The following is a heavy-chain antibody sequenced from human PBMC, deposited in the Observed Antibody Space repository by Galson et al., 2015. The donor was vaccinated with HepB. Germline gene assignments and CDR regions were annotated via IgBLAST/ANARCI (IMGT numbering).Heavy chain of an antibody. CDR3: ARAGIVVVPAAIPRYYYYYMDV. D-gene: IGHD2-2*02. Sequence: SVKVSCKASGYTFTSYDINWVRQAPGQGLEWMGGIIPIFGTANYAQKFQGRVTITANESTSTAYMELSSLRSEDTAVYYCARAGIVVVPAAIPRYYYYYMDVWGKGTTVTVSS. V-gene: IGHV1-69*13. CDR1: GYTFTSYD. CDR2: IIPIFGTA. J-gene: IGHJ6*03.